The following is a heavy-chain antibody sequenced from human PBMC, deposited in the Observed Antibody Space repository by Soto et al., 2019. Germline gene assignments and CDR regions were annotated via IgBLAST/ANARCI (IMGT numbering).Heavy chain of an antibody. J-gene: IGHJ1*01. V-gene: IGHV4-39*01. CDR3: ARHGSF. Sequence: QLQLQESGPGLVKTSETLSLTCTVSGVSISGTSYYWGWIRQTPAKGLEWIGTIYYSGETFYNPSLKSRVTISIDTSKNHFSLNLTSVTAADTAIYYCARHGSFWGQGALVTVSS. CDR1: GVSISGTSYY. CDR2: IYYSGET. D-gene: IGHD3-16*02.